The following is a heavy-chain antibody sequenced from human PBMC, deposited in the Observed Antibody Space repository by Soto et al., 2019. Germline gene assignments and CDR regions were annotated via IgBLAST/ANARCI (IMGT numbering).Heavy chain of an antibody. CDR1: GFTFSSYA. CDR2: ISYDGSNK. D-gene: IGHD3-10*01. J-gene: IGHJ6*02. V-gene: IGHV3-30-3*01. Sequence: SGGSLRLSCAASGFTFSSYAMHWVRQAPGKGLEWVAVISYDGSNKYYADSVKGRFTISRDNSKNTLYLQMNSLRAEDTAVYYCARDLPSYGSGSYYVGYYGMDVWGQGTTVTVSS. CDR3: ARDLPSYGSGSYYVGYYGMDV.